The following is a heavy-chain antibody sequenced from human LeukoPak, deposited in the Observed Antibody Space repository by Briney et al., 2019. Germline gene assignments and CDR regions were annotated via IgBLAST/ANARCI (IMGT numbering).Heavy chain of an antibody. CDR3: ARPRGGSYYFDY. D-gene: IGHD3-10*01. J-gene: IGHJ4*02. Sequence: QSGGSLRLSCAASGFTFSSYAMHRVRQAPGKGLEWVAVISYDGSNKYYADSVQGRFTISRDNSKNTLYLQMNSLRAEDTAVYYCARPRGGSYYFDYWGQGTLVTVSS. V-gene: IGHV3-30*01. CDR2: ISYDGSNK. CDR1: GFTFSSYA.